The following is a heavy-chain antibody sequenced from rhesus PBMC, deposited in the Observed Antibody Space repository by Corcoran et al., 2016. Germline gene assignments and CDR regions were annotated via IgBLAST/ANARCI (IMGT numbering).Heavy chain of an antibody. D-gene: IGHD3S6*01. V-gene: IGHV2S1*01. CDR2: IYWDDDK. Sequence: QVTLKESGPALVKPTQTLTLTCTFSGFSLSTSGMGVGWIRQPPGQALEWLASIYWDDDKYYTKSLKSRLTISKDTSKNQLVLTMTNMDPVDTATYYCARVSGYEDDYGYYYTHYFDYWGQGVLVTVSS. J-gene: IGHJ4*01. CDR3: ARVSGYEDDYGYYYTHYFDY. CDR1: GFSLSTSGMG.